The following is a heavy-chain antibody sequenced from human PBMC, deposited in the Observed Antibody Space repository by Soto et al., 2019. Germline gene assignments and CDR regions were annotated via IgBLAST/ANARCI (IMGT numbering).Heavy chain of an antibody. J-gene: IGHJ6*02. CDR1: GFTFGDYA. CDR2: IRSKAYGGTT. CDR3: TRGGGTTGYYGMDV. V-gene: IGHV3-49*03. Sequence: GGSLRLSCTASGFTFGDYAMSWFRQAPGKGLEWVGFIRSKAYGGTTEYAASVKGRFTISRDDSKSIAYLQMNSLKTEDTAVYYCTRGGGTTGYYGMDVWGQGTTVTVSS. D-gene: IGHD4-17*01.